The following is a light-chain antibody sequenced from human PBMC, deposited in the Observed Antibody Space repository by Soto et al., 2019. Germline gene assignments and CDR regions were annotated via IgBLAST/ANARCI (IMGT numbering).Light chain of an antibody. CDR2: DVS. V-gene: IGLV2-11*01. J-gene: IGLJ2*01. Sequence: QSALTQPRSVSGSPGQSVTMSCTGTSSDVGRYNFVSWYQQYPGKAPKDVIYDVSKRPSGVPDRFSGSKSGDTAALTISGLQAEDEADYYCSSYAGSFILLVGGGTKLTVL. CDR3: SSYAGSFILL. CDR1: SSDVGRYNF.